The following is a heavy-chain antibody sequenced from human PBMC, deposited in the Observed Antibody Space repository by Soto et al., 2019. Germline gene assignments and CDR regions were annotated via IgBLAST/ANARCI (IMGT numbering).Heavy chain of an antibody. V-gene: IGHV4-39*01. Sequence: QLQLQESGPGLVKPSETLSLTCTVSGGSISSSSYYWGWIRQPPGKGLEWIGSIYYSGSTYYNPSLKSRVTISVDTSKNQFSLKLSSVTAADTAVYYCARVLEGILGWSGYYTDWYFDLWGRGTLVTVSS. CDR3: ARVLEGILGWSGYYTDWYFDL. J-gene: IGHJ2*01. CDR1: GGSISSSSYY. CDR2: IYYSGST. D-gene: IGHD3-3*01.